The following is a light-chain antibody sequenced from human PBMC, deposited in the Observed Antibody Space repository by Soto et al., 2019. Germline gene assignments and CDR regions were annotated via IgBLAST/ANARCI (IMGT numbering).Light chain of an antibody. CDR2: KAS. V-gene: IGKV1-5*03. CDR1: QSISSW. CDR3: QQYSDNWT. J-gene: IGKJ1*01. Sequence: DIQMTQSPSTLSASVGDRVTITCRASQSISSWLVWYQQKPGTAPKLLIYKASTLQSGVPSRFSGSGSGTEFTLTISSLQPDDFATYYCQQYSDNWTFGQGTKV.